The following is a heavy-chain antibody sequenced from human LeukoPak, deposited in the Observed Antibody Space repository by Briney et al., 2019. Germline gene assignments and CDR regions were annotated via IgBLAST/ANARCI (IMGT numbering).Heavy chain of an antibody. CDR1: GFTFSSYS. V-gene: IGHV3-21*01. CDR3: ARGPKYASIWTIQH. J-gene: IGHJ1*01. Sequence: GGSLRLSCAASGFTFSSYSMNWVRQAPGKGLEWVSSISSSSSYIYYADSVKGRFTISRDNAKNSLFLQMNSLRAEDTAVYYCARGPKYASIWTIQHWGQGTLVTVSS. CDR2: ISSSSSYI. D-gene: IGHD6-13*01.